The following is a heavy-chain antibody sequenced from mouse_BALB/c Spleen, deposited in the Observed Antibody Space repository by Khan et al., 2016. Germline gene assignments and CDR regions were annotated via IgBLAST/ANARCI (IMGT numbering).Heavy chain of an antibody. CDR3: SRSYYINYGAMDY. D-gene: IGHD2-5*01. J-gene: IGHJ4*01. V-gene: IGHV1-9*01. CDR2: ILPGSGTT. CDR1: GYTFSSYW. Sequence: QVQLQQSGAELMKPGASVKISCKATGYTFSSYWIEWVKQRPGHGLEWIGEILPGSGTTNYNEKFKGKATFTADTSSNTAYMQLSSLTSEDSAVYSCSRSYYINYGAMDYWGQGTSVTVSS.